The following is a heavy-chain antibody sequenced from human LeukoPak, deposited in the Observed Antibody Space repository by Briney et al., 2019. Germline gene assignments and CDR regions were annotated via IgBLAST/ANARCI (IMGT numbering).Heavy chain of an antibody. D-gene: IGHD3-22*01. CDR2: ISDSGGRT. J-gene: IGHJ4*02. V-gene: IGHV3-23*01. CDR1: GITLSNYG. Sequence: GGSLRLSCAVSGITLSNYGMSWVRQAPGTGLERVAGISDSGGRTNYADSVKGRFTISRDNPKNTLYLQMNSLRAEDTAVYFCAKRGVVIRVILVGFHKEAYYFDSWGQGALVTVSS. CDR3: AKRGVVIRVILVGFHKEAYYFDS.